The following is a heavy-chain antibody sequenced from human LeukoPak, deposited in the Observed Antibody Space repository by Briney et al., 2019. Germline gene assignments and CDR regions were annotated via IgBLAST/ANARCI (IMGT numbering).Heavy chain of an antibody. Sequence: AGGSVSLSCAACGFTFSSYAMSWVRPAPGKGLEWVSAISVSGGGTFHADFVKGRFTISRDNSKNTLYLQMNSLRAEDTAGYYCAKEPGWFDPWGQGTLVTVSS. CDR2: ISVSGGGT. V-gene: IGHV3-23*01. J-gene: IGHJ5*02. CDR3: AKEPGWFDP. CDR1: GFTFSSYA.